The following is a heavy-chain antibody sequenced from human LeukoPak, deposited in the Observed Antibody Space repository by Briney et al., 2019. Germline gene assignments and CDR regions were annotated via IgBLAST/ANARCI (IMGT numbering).Heavy chain of an antibody. Sequence: GGSLRLYNAASGFTFSSYGTQWVRQAPGKGLEWVALIWYDGGNKYYADSVKVRLTISRDNSKNTLYHQMNSLRAEDTAVYYCAREGPRGNSQFDYWGQGTLVTVSS. D-gene: IGHD2/OR15-2a*01. J-gene: IGHJ4*02. V-gene: IGHV3-33*01. CDR2: IWYDGGNK. CDR3: AREGPRGNSQFDY. CDR1: GFTFSSYG.